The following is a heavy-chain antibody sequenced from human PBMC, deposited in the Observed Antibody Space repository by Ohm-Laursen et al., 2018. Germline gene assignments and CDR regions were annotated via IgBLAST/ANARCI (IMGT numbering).Heavy chain of an antibody. CDR2: IYYSGST. CDR3: ARQGAVLSGNWFDP. D-gene: IGHD3-16*01. CDR1: GGSISSYY. J-gene: IGHJ5*02. V-gene: IGHV4-59*08. Sequence: SETLSLTCTVSGGSISSYYWSWIRQPPGKGLEWIGYIYYSGSTNYNPSLKSRVTISVDTSKNQFSLRRSSVTAADTAVYYCARQGAVLSGNWFDPWGQGTLVIVSS.